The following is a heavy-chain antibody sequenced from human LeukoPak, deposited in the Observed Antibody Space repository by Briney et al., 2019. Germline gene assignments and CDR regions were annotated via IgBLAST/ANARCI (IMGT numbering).Heavy chain of an antibody. V-gene: IGHV4-59*08. CDR1: GGSISSYY. Sequence: SETLSLTCTVSGGSISSYYWSWIRQPPGKGLEWIGYIYYSGSTNYNPSLKSRVTISVDTSKNQFSLKLSSVTAADTAVYYCARLRYSWAAVAGPDFDYWGQGTLVTVSS. D-gene: IGHD6-19*01. J-gene: IGHJ4*02. CDR3: ARLRYSWAAVAGPDFDY. CDR2: IYYSGST.